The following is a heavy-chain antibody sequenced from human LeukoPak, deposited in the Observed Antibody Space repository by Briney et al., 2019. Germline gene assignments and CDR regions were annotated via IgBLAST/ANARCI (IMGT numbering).Heavy chain of an antibody. D-gene: IGHD3-10*01. CDR2: INPKTGGT. CDR3: ARDGRLTIFVRGIITEGSPPKN. V-gene: IGHV1-2*02. Sequence: ASVKVSCKASGYTFTDSYMHWVRQAPGQGLEWMGWINPKTGGTNYAQRFQGRVTMTRDTSIRNAYMELNSLRSDDTAVYYCARDGRLTIFVRGIITEGSPPKNWGQGTLVTVSS. J-gene: IGHJ4*02. CDR1: GYTFTDSY.